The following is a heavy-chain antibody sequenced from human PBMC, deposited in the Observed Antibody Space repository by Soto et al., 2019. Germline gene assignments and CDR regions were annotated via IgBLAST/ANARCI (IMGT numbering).Heavy chain of an antibody. V-gene: IGHV3-11*06. D-gene: IGHD4-17*01. CDR2: ISSTSNIA. CDR1: GFTFTDYS. CDR3: ASCYGDYEFPCEY. J-gene: IGHJ4*02. Sequence: WGSLRLSCEGSGFTFTDYSIRFFRHAPVKGLEWVSYISSTSNIAFYVDSVEGRFTTSRDNAKNSLYLQMNSLRDEDTAVYYCASCYGDYEFPCEYWGQGTLVTVSS.